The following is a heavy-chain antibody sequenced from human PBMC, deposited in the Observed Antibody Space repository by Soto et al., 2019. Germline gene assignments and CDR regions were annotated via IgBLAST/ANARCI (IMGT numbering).Heavy chain of an antibody. D-gene: IGHD3-22*01. Sequence: SETLSLTCTVSGASISSYYWNWIRQPPGKGLEWIGYIYYTGSTNYNPSLKSRVTISVDTSKNQFSLKLSSVTAADTAVYYCARNRDYFDSSGYGYWGQGTLVTVSS. CDR2: IYYTGST. J-gene: IGHJ4*02. V-gene: IGHV4-59*01. CDR3: ARNRDYFDSSGYGY. CDR1: GASISSYY.